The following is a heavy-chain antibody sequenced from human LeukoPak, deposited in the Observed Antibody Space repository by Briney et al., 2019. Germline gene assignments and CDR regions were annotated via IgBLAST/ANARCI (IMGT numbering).Heavy chain of an antibody. V-gene: IGHV3-33*01. CDR2: IWYDGSNK. CDR1: GFTFSSYG. CDR3: ARETVVVPAAHLGY. J-gene: IGHJ4*02. D-gene: IGHD2-2*01. Sequence: PGRSLRLSCAASGFTFSSYGMHWVRQAPGKGLEWVAVIWYDGSNKYYADSVKGRFTISRDNSKNTLYLQMNSLRAEDTAVYYCARETVVVPAAHLGYWGQGTLVTVSS.